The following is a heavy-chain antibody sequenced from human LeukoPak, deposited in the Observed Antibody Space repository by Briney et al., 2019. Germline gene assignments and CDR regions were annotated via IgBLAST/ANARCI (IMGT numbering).Heavy chain of an antibody. Sequence: QAGGSLKLSCAASGFTFSSYGMHWVRQAPGKGLEWVAFIRYDGSNKYYADSVKGRFTISRDNSKNTLYLQMNSLRAEDTAVYYCARAELHDGYNLYYFDYWGQGTLVTVSS. D-gene: IGHD5-24*01. J-gene: IGHJ4*02. CDR2: IRYDGSNK. CDR1: GFTFSSYG. CDR3: ARAELHDGYNLYYFDY. V-gene: IGHV3-30*02.